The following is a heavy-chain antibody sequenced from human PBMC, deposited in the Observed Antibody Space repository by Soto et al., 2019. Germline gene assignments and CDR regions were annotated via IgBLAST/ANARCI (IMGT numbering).Heavy chain of an antibody. CDR3: ATGGHNEGYNFSHGMAV. CDR1: GGIFTNNA. V-gene: IGHV1-69*01. CDR2: VIPLFDTA. Sequence: QVQVVQSGAEVKKPGSSVKVSCKVSGGIFTNNAISWVQQAPGQGLEWLGGVIPLFDTAYYAQIFRGRLMISADAATTTAYTELSGLTSADTAVYFCATGGHNEGYNFSHGMAVWAQGPTVTVS. D-gene: IGHD5-18*01. J-gene: IGHJ6*02.